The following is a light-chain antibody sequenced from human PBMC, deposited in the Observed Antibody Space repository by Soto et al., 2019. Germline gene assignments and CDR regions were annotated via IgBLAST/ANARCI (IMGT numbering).Light chain of an antibody. CDR2: GNR. CDR3: LLSYGGARL. Sequence: QSVLTQPPSVSGAPGQRVTLSCTGNSSNLGAGYDVHWYQQLPGAAPKLVIFGNRNWPSGVPERFSGSKSGTSASLAITGLQAEDEADYYCLLSYGGARLFGGGTKVTVL. J-gene: IGLJ2*01. CDR1: SSNLGAGYD. V-gene: IGLV1-40*01.